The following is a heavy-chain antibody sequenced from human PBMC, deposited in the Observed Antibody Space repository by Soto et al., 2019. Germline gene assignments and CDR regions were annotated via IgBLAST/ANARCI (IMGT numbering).Heavy chain of an antibody. Sequence: AAVKFSCRASGYTFTSYYMHWVRQAPGQGLEWMGIINPRGVGTINAQKCQGRVTMTRDTSTSTVYMELSSLRSEDTAVYYCARAAAGTVTPSQWYFDLWGRGTLV. CDR1: GYTFTSYY. V-gene: IGHV1-46*01. CDR2: INPRGVGT. CDR3: ARAAAGTVTPSQWYFDL. J-gene: IGHJ2*01. D-gene: IGHD4-17*01.